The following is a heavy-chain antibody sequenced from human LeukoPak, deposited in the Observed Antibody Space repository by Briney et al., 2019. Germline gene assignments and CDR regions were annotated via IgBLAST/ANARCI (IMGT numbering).Heavy chain of an antibody. Sequence: SETLSLTCTVSGGSISSSSYYWGWLRQPPGKGLEWIGSIYYSGSTYYNPSLKSRVTISVDTSKNQFSLKLSSVTAADTAVYYCARARPIYYYHGMDVWGQGTTVTVSS. CDR3: ARARPIYYYHGMDV. CDR1: GGSISSSSYY. CDR2: IYYSGST. V-gene: IGHV4-39*01. D-gene: IGHD2-2*02. J-gene: IGHJ6*02.